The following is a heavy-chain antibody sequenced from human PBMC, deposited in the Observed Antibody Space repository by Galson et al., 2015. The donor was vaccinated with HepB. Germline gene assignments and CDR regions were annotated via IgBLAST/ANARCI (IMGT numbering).Heavy chain of an antibody. CDR3: AKDISITSGWYDGLDH. Sequence: SLRLSCAVSGLTFGDYDMHWVRQAPGKGLEWVALISSNGGAQYYGDSVKGRFTVSRDNFDNTLYLQMSGLRPEDTAVYYCAKDISITSGWYDGLDHWGQGTLVTVSS. V-gene: IGHV3-30*18. CDR1: GLTFGDYD. D-gene: IGHD6-19*01. J-gene: IGHJ4*02. CDR2: ISSNGGAQ.